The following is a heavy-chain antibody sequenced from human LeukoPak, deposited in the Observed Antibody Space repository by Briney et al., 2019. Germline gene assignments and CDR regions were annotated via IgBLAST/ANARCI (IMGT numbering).Heavy chain of an antibody. Sequence: ASVKVSCKASGYTFSDHYMHWVRQAPGQGLEWMGWINPNSGGTNYAHKFQGRVTMTRDTSNSTAYMELSRLRSDDTAVYYCARDWDSSGYQGYWGQGTLVSVSS. CDR1: GYTFSDHY. CDR2: INPNSGGT. D-gene: IGHD3-22*01. V-gene: IGHV1-2*02. J-gene: IGHJ4*02. CDR3: ARDWDSSGYQGY.